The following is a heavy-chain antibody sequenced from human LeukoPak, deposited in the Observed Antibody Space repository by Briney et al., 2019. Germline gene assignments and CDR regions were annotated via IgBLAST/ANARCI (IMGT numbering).Heavy chain of an antibody. CDR2: IRYDGSNK. CDR3: AKDVSAMVTSYFDY. D-gene: IGHD5-18*01. V-gene: IGHV3-30*02. J-gene: IGHJ4*02. CDR1: GFTFSSYS. Sequence: GGSLRLSCAASGFTFSSYSMNWVRQAPGKGLEWVAFIRYDGSNKYYADSVKGRFTISRDNSKNTLYLQMNSLRAEDTAVYYCAKDVSAMVTSYFDYWGQGTLVTVSS.